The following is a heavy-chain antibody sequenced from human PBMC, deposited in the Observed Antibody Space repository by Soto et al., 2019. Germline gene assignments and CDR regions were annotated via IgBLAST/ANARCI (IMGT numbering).Heavy chain of an antibody. J-gene: IGHJ5*01. CDR2: IYYTGST. CDR1: GGSISTTSYY. D-gene: IGHD6-19*01. CDR3: ARLGYSRGWFDS. V-gene: IGHV4-39*01. Sequence: SETLSLTWSVSGGSISTTSYYWGWIRQPPGKGLEWIGIIYYTGSTFYNPSLKIRVTISVDTSKIQFSLKLTSGPAADTAVYYGARLGYSRGWFDSWGQGTLVTVSS.